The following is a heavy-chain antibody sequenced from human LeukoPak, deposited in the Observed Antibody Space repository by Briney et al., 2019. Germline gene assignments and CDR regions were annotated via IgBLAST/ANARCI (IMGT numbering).Heavy chain of an antibody. V-gene: IGHV3-20*04. D-gene: IGHD5-24*01. CDR1: GFTFDDYG. J-gene: IGHJ4*02. CDR2: INWNGGST. Sequence: PGGSLRLSCAASGFTFDDYGMSWVRQAPGKGLEWVSGINWNGGSTGYVDSVKGRFTISRDNAKKFLYLQMNSLRAEDTALYYCARDNGYNTYYFDYWGQGTLVTVSS. CDR3: ARDNGYNTYYFDY.